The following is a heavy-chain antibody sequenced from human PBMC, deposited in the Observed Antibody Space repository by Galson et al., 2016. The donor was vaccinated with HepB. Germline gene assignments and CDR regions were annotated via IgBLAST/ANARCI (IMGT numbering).Heavy chain of an antibody. CDR1: GGSISIYDRY. Sequence: EPLSLTCTVSGGSISIYDRYWTWIRQPPGAGLEWIGSIHYDGATYYKPSLKSRITISVDTSKNQFSLRLSSVTAADTAVYYCARRGPGYIYDSWGQGSLVTVSS. V-gene: IGHV4-39*01. CDR3: ARRGPGYIYDS. D-gene: IGHD5/OR15-5a*01. CDR2: IHYDGAT. J-gene: IGHJ5*02.